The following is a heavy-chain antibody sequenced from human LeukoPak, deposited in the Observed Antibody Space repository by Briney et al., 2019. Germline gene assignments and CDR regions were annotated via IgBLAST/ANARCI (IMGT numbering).Heavy chain of an antibody. CDR3: ARDQGPSGNLFDP. CDR2: INPNTGGT. V-gene: IGHV1-2*06. CDR1: GYTFSGYY. Sequence: ASVTVSCTASGYTFSGYYIHWVRQVPGQGLEWMGRINPNTGGTDYAQKFQGRVTMTRDRSINTASMELRSLRFDDTAIYYCARDQGPSGNLFDPWGQGTLVTVSS. J-gene: IGHJ5*02. D-gene: IGHD3-10*01.